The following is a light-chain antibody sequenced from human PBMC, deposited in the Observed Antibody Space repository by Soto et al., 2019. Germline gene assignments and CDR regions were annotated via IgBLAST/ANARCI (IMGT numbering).Light chain of an antibody. CDR2: EVS. V-gene: IGLV2-8*01. CDR1: SSDVGGYKY. CDR3: SSYAGSSWV. Sequence: QSVLTQPPSASGSPGQSVTISCTGISSDVGGYKYVSWYQQHPGKAPKFMIYEVSKRPSGVPDRFSGSKSGDTASLTISGLQAEDEADYYCSSYAGSSWVFGGGTKVTVL. J-gene: IGLJ3*02.